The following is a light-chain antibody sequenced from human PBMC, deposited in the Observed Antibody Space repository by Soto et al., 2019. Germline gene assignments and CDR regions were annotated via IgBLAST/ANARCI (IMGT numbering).Light chain of an antibody. J-gene: IGLJ2*01. CDR3: SSYTSSSTLRV. CDR1: SSDVGGYNY. Sequence: QSALTQPASVSGSPGQSITISCTGTSSDVGGYNYVSWYQQHPGKAPKPRIYVVINRPSGVSNRFSGSKSGNTASLTISGLQAEDEADYYCSSYTSSSTLRVFGGGTKVTVL. CDR2: VVI. V-gene: IGLV2-14*01.